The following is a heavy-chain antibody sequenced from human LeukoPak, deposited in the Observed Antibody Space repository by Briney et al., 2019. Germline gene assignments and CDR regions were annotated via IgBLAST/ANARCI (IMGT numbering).Heavy chain of an antibody. CDR3: ATDQRYAFDY. CDR2: IRTTAEGAKYA. V-gene: IGHV3-48*02. J-gene: IGHJ4*02. CDR1: GFSFTDYP. Sequence: GGSLGLSCATSGFSFTDYPMNLVRQAPGKGLEWISNIRTTAEGAKYAYYADSVKGRVTISRDDGKNTLYLHMNSLRDDDTAVYYCATDQRYAFDYWGQGILVTVSS. D-gene: IGHD3-9*01.